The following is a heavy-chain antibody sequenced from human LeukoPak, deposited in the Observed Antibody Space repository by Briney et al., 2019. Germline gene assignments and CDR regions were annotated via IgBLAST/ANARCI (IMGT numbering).Heavy chain of an antibody. J-gene: IGHJ4*02. CDR2: INPSGGST. CDR3: ARGGDIVVVPAAIPFDY. Sequence: ASVKVSCKASGYTFTSYGISWVRQAPGQGLEWMGIINPSGGSTSYAQKFQGRVTMTRDTSTSTVYMELSNLRSEDTAVYYCARGGDIVVVPAAIPFDYWGQGTLVTVSS. V-gene: IGHV1-46*01. D-gene: IGHD2-2*01. CDR1: GYTFTSYG.